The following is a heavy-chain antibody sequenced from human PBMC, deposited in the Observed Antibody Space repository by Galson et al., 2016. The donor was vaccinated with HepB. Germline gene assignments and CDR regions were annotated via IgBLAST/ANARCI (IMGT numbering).Heavy chain of an antibody. D-gene: IGHD3/OR15-3a*01. CDR2: IYYNGNT. CDR3: ARTAQTLLLFNH. J-gene: IGHJ4*02. V-gene: IGHV4-31*03. Sequence: TLSLTCTVSGGSISSGDYYWRWIRQYPGKGLEWTGYIYYNGNTYYNPSLTSRVTISVDTSKNQFSLKLISVTAADTAVYYCARTAQTLLLFNHWGQGTLVTVSS. CDR1: GGSISSGDYY.